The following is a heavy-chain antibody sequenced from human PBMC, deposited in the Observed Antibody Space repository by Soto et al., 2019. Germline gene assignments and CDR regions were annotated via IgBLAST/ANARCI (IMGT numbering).Heavy chain of an antibody. CDR1: GGSFSGYY. CDR2: INHSGST. J-gene: IGHJ6*03. V-gene: IGHV4-34*01. CDR3: ARETVPAGRMDV. D-gene: IGHD2-2*01. Sequence: PSETLSLTCAVYGGSFSGYYWSWIRQPPGKGLEWIGEINHSGSTNYNPSLKSRVTISVDTSKNQFSLELSSVTAADTAVYYCARETVPAGRMDVWGKGTTVTVSS.